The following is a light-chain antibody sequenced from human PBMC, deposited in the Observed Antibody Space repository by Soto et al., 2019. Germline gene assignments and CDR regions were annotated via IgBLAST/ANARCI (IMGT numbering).Light chain of an antibody. CDR2: EVN. J-gene: IGLJ1*01. CDR1: SSDVGGYNY. CDR3: SSYAGSSNV. V-gene: IGLV2-8*01. Sequence: QSALTQPPSASGSPGQSVAISCTGTSSDVGGYNYVSWYQQHPGKAPKLMIYEVNTRPSGVPDRVSGSKSGNTASLTVSGLQAEDEADYYCSSYAGSSNVFGTGTKLTVL.